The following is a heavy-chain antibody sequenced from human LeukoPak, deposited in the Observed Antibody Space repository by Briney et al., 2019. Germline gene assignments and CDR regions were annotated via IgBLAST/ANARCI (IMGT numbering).Heavy chain of an antibody. CDR2: INPNSGGT. D-gene: IGHD6-19*01. CDR1: GYTFTGYY. J-gene: IGHJ4*02. V-gene: IGHV1-2*02. CDR3: ARGYSSGWYGNYFDY. Sequence: ASVKVSCKASGYTFTGYYMHWVRQAPGQGLEWMGWINPNSGGTNYAQKLQGRVTMTTDTSTSTAYMELRSLRSDDTAVYYCARGYSSGWYGNYFDYWGQGTLVTVSS.